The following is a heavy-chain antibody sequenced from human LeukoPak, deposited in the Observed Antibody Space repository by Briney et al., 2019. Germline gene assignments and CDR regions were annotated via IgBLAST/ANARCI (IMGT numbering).Heavy chain of an antibody. CDR3: ARRLTQYDCFDP. CDR2: TYYRTTWYN. V-gene: IGHV6-1*01. J-gene: IGHJ5*02. Sequence: SQTLSLTCAISGDIVSSNSVTWNWIRQSPSRGLEWLGRTYYRTTWYNDYAVSVRGRITVNPDTSKNQFSLHLNSVTPEDTAVYYCARRLTQYDCFDPWGQGILVTVSS. CDR1: GDIVSSNSVT. D-gene: IGHD2-2*01.